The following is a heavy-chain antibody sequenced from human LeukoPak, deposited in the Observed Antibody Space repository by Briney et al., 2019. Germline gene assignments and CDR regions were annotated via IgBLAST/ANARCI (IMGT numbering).Heavy chain of an antibody. V-gene: IGHV1-69*04. Sequence: SVKVSCKASGGTFSSYAISWVRQAPGQGLEWMGRIIPILGIANYAQKFQGRVTITADKSTSTAYMELSSLRSEDTAVYYCARDGAVADYYGMDVWGQGTTVTVSS. D-gene: IGHD6-19*01. CDR3: ARDGAVADYYGMDV. CDR2: IIPILGIA. J-gene: IGHJ6*02. CDR1: GGTFSSYA.